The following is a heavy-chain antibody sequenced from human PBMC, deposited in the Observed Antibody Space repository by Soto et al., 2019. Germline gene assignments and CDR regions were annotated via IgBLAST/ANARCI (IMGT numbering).Heavy chain of an antibody. CDR1: GGSISSYY. CDR2: IYYSGST. D-gene: IGHD7-27*01. CDR3: ARHRTGEGVVYFDY. Sequence: SETLSLTCTVSGGSISSYYWSWIRQPPGKGLEWIGYIYYSGSTNYNPSLKSRVTISVDTSKNQFSLKLSSVTAADTAVYYCARHRTGEGVVYFDYWGQGTLVTVSS. V-gene: IGHV4-59*08. J-gene: IGHJ4*02.